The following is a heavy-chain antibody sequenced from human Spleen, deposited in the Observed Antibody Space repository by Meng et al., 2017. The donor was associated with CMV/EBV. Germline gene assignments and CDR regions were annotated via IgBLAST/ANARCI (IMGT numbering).Heavy chain of an antibody. CDR2: ISSSGSTI. D-gene: IGHD2-2*02. V-gene: IGHV3-11*04. Sequence: GGSLRLSCAASGFTFSDYYMSWIRQAPGKGLEWVSYISSSGSTIYYADSVKGRVTISRDNAKNSLYLQMNSLRAEDTAVYYCARDAHQYCSSTSCYISDYWGQGTLVTVSS. CDR1: GFTFSDYY. CDR3: ARDAHQYCSSTSCYISDY. J-gene: IGHJ4*02.